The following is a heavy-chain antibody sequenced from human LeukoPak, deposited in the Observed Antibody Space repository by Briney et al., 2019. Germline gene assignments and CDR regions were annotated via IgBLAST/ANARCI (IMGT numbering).Heavy chain of an antibody. Sequence: PSETLSLTCTVSGYSISSGYYWGWIRQPPGKGLEWIGSIYHSGSTYYNPSLKSRVTISVDTSKNQFSLKLSSVTAADTAVYYCARDWEAYGDYGSQDDYWGQGTLVTVSS. V-gene: IGHV4-38-2*02. CDR3: ARDWEAYGDYGSQDDY. J-gene: IGHJ4*02. CDR1: GYSISSGYY. D-gene: IGHD4-17*01. CDR2: IYHSGST.